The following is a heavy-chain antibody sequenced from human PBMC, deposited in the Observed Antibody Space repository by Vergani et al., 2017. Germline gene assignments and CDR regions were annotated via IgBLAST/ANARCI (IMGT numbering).Heavy chain of an antibody. Sequence: QVQLQESGPGVVKPSQTLSLTCAVSGGSISSGDHCWTWIRQRPGKGLEWIGYIFYSGTTYDNPSLRSRLAISVDTSKNQFSLKLRSVTAADTAVYYGARVYTQVPATSHFYDIDVWGKGTTVVVSS. D-gene: IGHD2-15*01. CDR3: ARVYTQVPATSHFYDIDV. J-gene: IGHJ6*03. CDR1: GGSISSGDHC. V-gene: IGHV4-31*11. CDR2: IFYSGTT.